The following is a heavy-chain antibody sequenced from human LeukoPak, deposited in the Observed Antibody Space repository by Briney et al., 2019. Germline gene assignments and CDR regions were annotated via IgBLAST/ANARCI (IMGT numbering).Heavy chain of an antibody. V-gene: IGHV4-39*01. D-gene: IGHD5-18*01. Sequence: NPSETLSLTCTVSGGSISSNNYYWGWIRQTPGKGLEWIGNMYYSGSMYYNPSLKSRVIISVDTSKNLFSLKLSSVTAADTAVYYCVRLVGPRGCTYGYAPYYYFDYWGQGTLVTVSS. CDR1: GGSISSNNYY. J-gene: IGHJ4*02. CDR2: MYYSGSM. CDR3: VRLVGPRGCTYGYAPYYYFDY.